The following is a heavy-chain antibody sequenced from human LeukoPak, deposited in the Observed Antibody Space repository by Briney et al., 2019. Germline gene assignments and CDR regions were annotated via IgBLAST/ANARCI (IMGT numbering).Heavy chain of an antibody. CDR2: ISWNSGSI. J-gene: IGHJ6*02. Sequence: HAGGSLRLSCAASGFTFSSYAMSWVRQAPGKGLEWVSGISWNSGSIGYADSVKGRFTISRDNAKNSLYLQMNSLRAEDTALYYCAKALGLDYYYYGMDVWGQGTTVTVSS. CDR1: GFTFSSYA. CDR3: AKALGLDYYYYGMDV. D-gene: IGHD3-16*01. V-gene: IGHV3-9*01.